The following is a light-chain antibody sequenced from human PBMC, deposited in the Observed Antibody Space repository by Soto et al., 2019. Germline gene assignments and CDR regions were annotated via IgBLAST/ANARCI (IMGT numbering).Light chain of an antibody. V-gene: IGKV1-5*01. J-gene: IGKJ1*01. Sequence: DIQMNQSPSTLSASVGDRVTITCRASQNINNWVAWYQQKPGKAPKFLIYDASTLESGAPSRFSGSGFGTEFSLTITSLQPEDFATYYCQQYDMFGPGTKVDI. CDR2: DAS. CDR1: QNINNW. CDR3: QQYDM.